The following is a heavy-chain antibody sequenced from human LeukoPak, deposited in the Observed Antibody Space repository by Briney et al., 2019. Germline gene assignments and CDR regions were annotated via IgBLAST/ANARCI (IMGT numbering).Heavy chain of an antibody. CDR2: ISSSGSTI. CDR3: AELGITMIGGV. CDR1: GFTFSTSA. J-gene: IGHJ6*04. V-gene: IGHV3-48*03. D-gene: IGHD3-10*02. Sequence: GGSLRLSCAASGFTFSTSAMNWVRQAPGKGLEWVSYISSSGSTIYYADSVKGRFTISRDNAKNSLYLQMNSLRAEDTAVYYCAELGITMIGGVWGKGTTVTISS.